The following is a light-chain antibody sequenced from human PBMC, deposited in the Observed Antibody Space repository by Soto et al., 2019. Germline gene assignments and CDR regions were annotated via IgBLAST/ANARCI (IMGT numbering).Light chain of an antibody. J-gene: IGKJ1*01. CDR1: DNIHRW. Sequence: DIQMAQSPSTLSASLGDRVIITCRASDNIHRWLAWYQQKPGQAPRLLIYDTSTLKSGVPSRFSGSGSGTEFILTIANLQPDDFGTYFCQQYNSYSWTFGQGTKV. CDR3: QQYNSYSWT. CDR2: DTS. V-gene: IGKV1-5*01.